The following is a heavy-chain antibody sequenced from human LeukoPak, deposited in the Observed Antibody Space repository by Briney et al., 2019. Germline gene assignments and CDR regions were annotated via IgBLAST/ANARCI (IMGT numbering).Heavy chain of an antibody. CDR2: IYHSGST. CDR3: ARATFGEPYFDY. D-gene: IGHD3-10*01. J-gene: IGHJ4*02. Sequence: PQTLSLTCAVSGGSISSGGYSWSWIRQPPGKGLEWIGYIYHSGSTYYNPSLKSRVTISVDRSKNQFSLKLSSVTAADTAVYYCARATFGEPYFDYWGQGTLVTVSS. CDR1: GGSISSGGYS. V-gene: IGHV4-30-2*01.